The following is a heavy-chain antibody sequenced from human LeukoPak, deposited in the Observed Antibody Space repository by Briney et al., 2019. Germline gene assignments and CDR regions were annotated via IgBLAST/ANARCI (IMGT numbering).Heavy chain of an antibody. Sequence: SETLSLTCTVSGGSISSHYWSWIRQPPGKGLEWIGYIYYSGSTNYNPSLKSRVTISVDTSKNQFSLKLSSVTAADTAVYYCAREIDFWSGYYMDVWGKGTTVTASS. J-gene: IGHJ6*03. CDR3: AREIDFWSGYYMDV. CDR1: GGSISSHY. CDR2: IYYSGST. D-gene: IGHD3-3*01. V-gene: IGHV4-59*11.